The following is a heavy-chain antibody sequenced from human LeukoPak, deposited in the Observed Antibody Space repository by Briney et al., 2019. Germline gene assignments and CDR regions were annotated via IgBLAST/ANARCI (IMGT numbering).Heavy chain of an antibody. CDR1: DDSITMYY. Sequence: TLSLTCSVSDDSITMYYWTWIRQPPGKALEWFARIDWDDDKYYSTSLKTRLTISKDTSKNQVVLTMTNMDPVDTATYYCARIRLSSAGSYYYYYYYMDVWGKGTTVTVSS. CDR2: IDWDDDK. D-gene: IGHD3-10*01. J-gene: IGHJ6*03. CDR3: ARIRLSSAGSYYYYYYYMDV. V-gene: IGHV2-70*10.